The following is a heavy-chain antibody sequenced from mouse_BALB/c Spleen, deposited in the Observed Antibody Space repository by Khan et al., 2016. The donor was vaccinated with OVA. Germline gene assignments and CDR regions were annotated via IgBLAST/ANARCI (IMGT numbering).Heavy chain of an antibody. J-gene: IGHJ3*01. CDR1: GDSITSGY. Sequence: EVQLQESGPSLVKPSQTLSLTCSVTGDSITSGYWSWIRKFPGNKLEYMGYMIYTGYTYYNPSLKSRISITRHTSKNQYYLQLNSVTTEDTATYYCAGSSYRYAFAYWGQGTLVTVSA. D-gene: IGHD2-14*01. CDR2: MIYTGYT. CDR3: AGSSYRYAFAY. V-gene: IGHV3-8*02.